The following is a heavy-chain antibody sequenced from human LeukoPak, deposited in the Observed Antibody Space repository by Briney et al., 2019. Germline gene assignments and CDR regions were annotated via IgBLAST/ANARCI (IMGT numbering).Heavy chain of an antibody. CDR3: ARVITMVRGAIKYWFDP. V-gene: IGHV1-69*05. J-gene: IGHJ5*02. CDR2: IIPIFGTA. CDR1: GGTFSSYA. D-gene: IGHD3-10*01. Sequence: SVKVSCKASGGTFSSYAISWVRQAPGQGLEWMGGIIPIFGTANYAQKFQGRVTITTDESTSTAYMELSSLRSEDTAVYYCARVITMVRGAIKYWFDPWGQGTLVTVSS.